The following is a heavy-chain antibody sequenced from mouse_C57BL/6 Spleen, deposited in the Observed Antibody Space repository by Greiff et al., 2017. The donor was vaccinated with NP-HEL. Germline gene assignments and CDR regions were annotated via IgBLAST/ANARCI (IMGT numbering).Heavy chain of an antibody. CDR3: ARNYGMDY. Sequence: EVKLMESGGGLVKPGGSLKLSCAASGFTFSDYGMHWVRQAPEKGLEWVAYISSGSSTIYYADTVKGRFTISRDNAKNTLFLQMTSLRSEATAMYYGARNYGMDYWGQGTSVTVSS. D-gene: IGHD1-1*01. V-gene: IGHV5-17*01. CDR2: ISSGSSTI. CDR1: GFTFSDYG. J-gene: IGHJ4*01.